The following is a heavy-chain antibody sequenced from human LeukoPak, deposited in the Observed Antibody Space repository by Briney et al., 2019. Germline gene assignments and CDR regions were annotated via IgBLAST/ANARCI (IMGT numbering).Heavy chain of an antibody. Sequence: SETLSLTCAVSGASISSGGYSWNWIRLPPGKGLEWIANIYHSGNTYYNPSLRSRVTISVDTSKNQFSLMLSSVTAADTALYYCARKKDYDDYVDYWGQGTLVTVSS. CDR2: IYHSGNT. D-gene: IGHD4-17*01. CDR1: GASISSGGYS. J-gene: IGHJ4*02. CDR3: ARKKDYDDYVDY. V-gene: IGHV4-30-2*01.